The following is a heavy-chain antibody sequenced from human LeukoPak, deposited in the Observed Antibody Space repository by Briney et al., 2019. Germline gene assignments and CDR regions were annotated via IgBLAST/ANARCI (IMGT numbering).Heavy chain of an antibody. CDR1: GYAFTSYG. CDR3: ARSSMQWPNRYFDL. J-gene: IGHJ2*01. V-gene: IGHV1-18*01. D-gene: IGHD6-19*01. CDR2: ISVYNGNT. Sequence: ASVKVSCKASGYAFTSYGISWVRQAPGQGLEWMGWISVYNGNTKYLQKFQGRVTMTTDTSTSTAYMELRSLGSDDTAVYYCARSSMQWPNRYFDLWGRGTLVTVSS.